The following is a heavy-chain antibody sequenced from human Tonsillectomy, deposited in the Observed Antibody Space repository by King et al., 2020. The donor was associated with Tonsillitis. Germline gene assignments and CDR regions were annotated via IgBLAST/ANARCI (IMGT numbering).Heavy chain of an antibody. CDR3: ERTPAHSSVWSYYFDY. CDR1: GFSLSTSGMC. D-gene: IGHD6-19*01. V-gene: IGHV2-70*01. Sequence: TLKESGPALVKPTQTLTLTCTFSGFSLSTSGMCVSWIRQPPGKALEWLALIYWDDDKQYNTSLKTRITISKDTSKNQVVLTMTDMDPVDTATYYCERTPAHSSVWSYYFDYWGQGALVTVSS. J-gene: IGHJ4*02. CDR2: IYWDDDK.